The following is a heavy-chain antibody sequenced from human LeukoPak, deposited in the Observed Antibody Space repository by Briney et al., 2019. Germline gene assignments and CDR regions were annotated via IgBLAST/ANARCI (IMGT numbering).Heavy chain of an antibody. Sequence: PGGSLRLSCTASGFTTHYWLNWVRQSPGKGLEWVANIDRDGRVQHYVDSVEGRFTISRDSAKNSLDLQMHSLRAEDTAVYYCARAGTTVVTPNWFDPWGQGTLVTVSS. V-gene: IGHV3-7*01. CDR1: GFTTHYW. D-gene: IGHD4-23*01. CDR2: IDRDGRVQ. J-gene: IGHJ5*02. CDR3: ARAGTTVVTPNWFDP.